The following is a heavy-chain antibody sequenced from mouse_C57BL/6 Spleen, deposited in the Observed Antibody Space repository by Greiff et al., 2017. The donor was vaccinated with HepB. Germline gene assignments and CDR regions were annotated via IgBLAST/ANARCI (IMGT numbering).Heavy chain of an antibody. Sequence: QVQLQQPGAGLVKPGASVKLSCKASGYTFTSYWMQWVKQRPGQGLEWIGEIDPSDSYTNYNQKVKGKATLTVDTSSSTAYMQLSSLTSEDSAVYYCARQGGSSYYFDYWGQGTTLTVSS. CDR3: ARQGGSSYYFDY. CDR1: GYTFTSYW. D-gene: IGHD1-1*01. CDR2: IDPSDSYT. V-gene: IGHV1-50*01. J-gene: IGHJ2*01.